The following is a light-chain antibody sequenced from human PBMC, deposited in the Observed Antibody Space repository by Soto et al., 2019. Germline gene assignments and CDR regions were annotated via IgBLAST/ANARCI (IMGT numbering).Light chain of an antibody. CDR3: QLYNNWPPTWT. V-gene: IGKV3-15*01. J-gene: IGKJ1*01. Sequence: EIVMTQSPAALSVSPGERATLSCRASQSVSSNLVWYQQKPGQAPRLLIYGASTRATSIPARFSGSGSGTEFTLTISSLQSEDFAVYYCQLYNNWPPTWTFGQGTKVEIK. CDR1: QSVSSN. CDR2: GAS.